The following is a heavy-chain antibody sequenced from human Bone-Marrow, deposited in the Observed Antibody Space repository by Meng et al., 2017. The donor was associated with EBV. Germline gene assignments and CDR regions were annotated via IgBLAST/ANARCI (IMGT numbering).Heavy chain of an antibody. V-gene: IGHV4-4*02. CDR2: IHHSGTT. J-gene: IGHJ4*02. CDR3: ARGLGGHYPTMEY. Sequence: GSGRGLVYPWGTLPLPRGVSVASIDSSDLWTWVRPAPGKGLEWIGEIHHSGTTNCNPSLESRVTISIDKSDNQFSLKLTSVTAADTAVYYCARGLGGHYPTMEYWGQGTLVTVSS. CDR1: VASIDSSDL. D-gene: IGHD3-22*01.